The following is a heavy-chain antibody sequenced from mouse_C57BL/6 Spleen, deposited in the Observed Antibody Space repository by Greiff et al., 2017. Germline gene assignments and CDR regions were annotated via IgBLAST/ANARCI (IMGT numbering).Heavy chain of an antibody. CDR2: ITSKSNNYAT. D-gene: IGHD1-1*01. CDR1: GFSFNTYA. J-gene: IGHJ1*03. CDR3: VRTLYYSGSSYPYWYFDV. V-gene: IGHV10-1*01. Sequence: EVQGVESGGGLVQPKGSLKLSCAASGFSFNTYAMNWVRQAPGKGLEWVARITSKSNNYATYYADSVKDRFTISKDDSERMLYLQMNNLKTSDTAMYYCVRTLYYSGSSYPYWYFDVWGTGTTVTVSS.